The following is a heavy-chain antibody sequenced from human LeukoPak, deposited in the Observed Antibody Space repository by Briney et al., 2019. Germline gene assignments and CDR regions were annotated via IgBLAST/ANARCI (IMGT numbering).Heavy chain of an antibody. V-gene: IGHV1-18*01. CDR3: ARDRHCSSTSCYPQWFDP. CDR2: ISAYDGNT. CDR1: GYTFTSYG. D-gene: IGHD2-2*01. Sequence: SVKVSCKASGYTFTSYGISWVRQAPGQGLEWMGWISAYDGNTNYAQKLQGRVTMTTDTSTSTAYMELRSLRSDDTAVYYCARDRHCSSTSCYPQWFDPWGQGTLVTVSS. J-gene: IGHJ5*02.